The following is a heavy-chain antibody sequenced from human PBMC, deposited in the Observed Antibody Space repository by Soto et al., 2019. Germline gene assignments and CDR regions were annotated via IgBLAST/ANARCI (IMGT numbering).Heavy chain of an antibody. CDR2: INHSGST. CDR1: VGSFSGYY. Sequence: SETLSLTCAVYVGSFSGYYWSWIRQPPGRGLQWIGEINHSGSTKYNPSLESRVTISVDTSKNQFSLKLSSVTAADTAVYYCARYCSSTSCPGGAFDIWGQGTMVTVSS. J-gene: IGHJ3*02. CDR3: ARYCSSTSCPGGAFDI. V-gene: IGHV4-34*01. D-gene: IGHD2-2*01.